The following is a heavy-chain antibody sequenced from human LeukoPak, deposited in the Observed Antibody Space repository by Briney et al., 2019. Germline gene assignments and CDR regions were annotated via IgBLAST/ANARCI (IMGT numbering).Heavy chain of an antibody. D-gene: IGHD3-22*01. CDR2: IIPIFGTA. V-gene: IGHV1-69*05. CDR3: AVVVMLAFDI. Sequence: GSSVKVSSKASGGTFSIYAISWVRQAPGQGLEWMGGIIPIFGTANYAQKFQARVTITTDESTSTAYMELSSLRSEDTAVYYCAVVVMLAFDIWGQGTMVTVSS. J-gene: IGHJ3*02. CDR1: GGTFSIYA.